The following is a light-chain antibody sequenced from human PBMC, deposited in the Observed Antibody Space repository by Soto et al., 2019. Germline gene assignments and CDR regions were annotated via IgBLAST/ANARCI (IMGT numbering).Light chain of an antibody. CDR1: SSDVGGYNY. Sequence: QSVLTQPASVSGSPGQSITISCTGTSSDVGGYNYVSWYQQHPGKAPKLMIYEVSNRPSGVSNRFSGSKSGNTASLTISGLQAEDEADYYCCSYAGRSPVVFGGGTKVTVL. CDR3: CSYAGRSPVV. J-gene: IGLJ3*02. CDR2: EVS. V-gene: IGLV2-14*01.